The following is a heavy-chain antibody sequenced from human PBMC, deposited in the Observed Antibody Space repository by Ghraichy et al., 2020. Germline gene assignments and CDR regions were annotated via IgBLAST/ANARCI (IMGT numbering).Heavy chain of an antibody. CDR3: ARWGTGNLDY. CDR2: VNQEGSER. D-gene: IGHD1-1*01. J-gene: IGHJ4*02. CDR1: GFIFSGFN. V-gene: IGHV3-7*01. Sequence: GGSLRLSCEASGFIFSGFNMNWVRQAPGKGLEWVANVNQEGSERSYVESVRGRFTISRDNPKKSLYLQMNSLRVEDTAVYYCARWGTGNLDYWGQGTLVTVSS.